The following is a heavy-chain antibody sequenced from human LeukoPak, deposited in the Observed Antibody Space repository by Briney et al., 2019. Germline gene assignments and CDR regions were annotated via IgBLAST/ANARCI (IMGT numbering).Heavy chain of an antibody. D-gene: IGHD1-26*01. CDR3: AKESGRWSYLD. Sequence: PGRCLRLSCAASGFTFDDYAMHWVRQAPGKGLEWVSGISWNSGRIGYADSVKGRFTISRDNAKNSLYLQMNSLRAEDTALYYCAKESGRWSYLDWGQGTLVTVSS. J-gene: IGHJ4*02. CDR2: ISWNSGRI. CDR1: GFTFDDYA. V-gene: IGHV3-9*01.